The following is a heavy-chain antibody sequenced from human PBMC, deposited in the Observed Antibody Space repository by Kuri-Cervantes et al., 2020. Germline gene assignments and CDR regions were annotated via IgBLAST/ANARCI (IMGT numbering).Heavy chain of an antibody. CDR2: ISYDGSNK. CDR3: AKDSSYSSGWWLFDY. Sequence: GESLKISCAASGFTFSSYGMHWVRQAPGKGLEWVAVISYDGSNKYYADSVKGRFTISRDNSENTLYLQMNSLRAEDTAVYYCAKDSSYSSGWWLFDYWGQGTLVTVSS. J-gene: IGHJ4*02. CDR1: GFTFSSYG. V-gene: IGHV3-30*18. D-gene: IGHD6-19*01.